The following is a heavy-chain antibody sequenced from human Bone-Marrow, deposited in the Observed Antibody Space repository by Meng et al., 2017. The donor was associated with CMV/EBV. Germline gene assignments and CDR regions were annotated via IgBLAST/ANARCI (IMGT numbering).Heavy chain of an antibody. D-gene: IGHD3-3*01. CDR1: GFDLSKYG. V-gene: IGHV3-30-3*01. CDR3: GSYLGAFYDYWSGRHTTWYYGMDV. Sequence: GESLKISCAASGFDLSKYGIHWVRRAPGKGLEWVAVLSSDGTDKKYADSVTGRFTISRSKFKTTVYLQMNSLSTEDTAVYYCGSYLGAFYDYWSGRHTTWYYGMDVWGRGTTVTLSS. CDR2: LSSDGTDK. J-gene: IGHJ6*02.